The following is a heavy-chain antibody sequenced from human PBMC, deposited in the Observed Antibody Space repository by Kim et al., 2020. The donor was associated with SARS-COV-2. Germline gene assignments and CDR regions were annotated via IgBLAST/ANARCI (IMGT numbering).Heavy chain of an antibody. J-gene: IGHJ4*02. D-gene: IGHD6-19*01. CDR2: ST. V-gene: IGHV3-43*01. CDR3: TKDSSGYFDY. Sequence: STYYADSVKGRFTISRDNSKNSLYLHMNSLRTEDTALYYCTKDSSGYFDYWGQGTLVTVSS.